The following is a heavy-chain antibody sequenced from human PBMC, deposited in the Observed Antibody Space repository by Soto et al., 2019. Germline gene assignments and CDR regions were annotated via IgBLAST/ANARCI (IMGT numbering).Heavy chain of an antibody. CDR3: SKYGTSVGGGDYFDN. V-gene: IGHV3-23*01. CDR1: GFTFSSYA. CDR2: ITGSGRTT. D-gene: IGHD2-21*01. J-gene: IGHJ4*02. Sequence: GGSLRLSCAASGFTFSSYAMTWVRQAPGKGLEWVSTITGSGRTTYYADPVKGRFTISRDNAMNTFYLQMNSLRAGDTAVYFCSKYGTSVGGGDYFDNRGQGTVVTGSA.